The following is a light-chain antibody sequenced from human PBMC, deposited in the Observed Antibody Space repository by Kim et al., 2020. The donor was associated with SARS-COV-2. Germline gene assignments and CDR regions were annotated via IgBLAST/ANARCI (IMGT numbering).Light chain of an antibody. CDR2: GKN. CDR3: NSRDRSGNHLV. V-gene: IGLV3-19*01. J-gene: IGLJ2*01. Sequence: SYELTQDPAVSVALGQTGRITCQEDSLRSYYARWYQQKPGQAPVLVIYGKNNRPSGIPDRFSGSSSGNTASFTITGAQAEDEADYYFNSRDRSGNHLVFG. CDR1: SLRSYY.